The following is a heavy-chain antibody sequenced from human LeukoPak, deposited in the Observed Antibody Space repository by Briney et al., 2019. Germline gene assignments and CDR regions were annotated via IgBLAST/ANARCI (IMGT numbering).Heavy chain of an antibody. J-gene: IGHJ3*02. D-gene: IGHD6-19*01. CDR2: IYYSGST. V-gene: IGHV4-39*01. CDR3: ARTTPIAVAVDDAFDI. Sequence: SETLSLTCTVSGGSISSSSYYWGWIRQPPGKGLEWIRSIYYSGSTYYNPSLKSRVTISVDTSKNQFSLKLSSVTAADTAVYYCARTTPIAVAVDDAFDIWGQGTMVTVSS. CDR1: GGSISSSSYY.